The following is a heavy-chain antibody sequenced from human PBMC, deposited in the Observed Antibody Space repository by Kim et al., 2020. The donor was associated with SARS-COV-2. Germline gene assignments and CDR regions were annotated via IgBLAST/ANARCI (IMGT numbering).Heavy chain of an antibody. V-gene: IGHV1-69*13. J-gene: IGHJ5*02. CDR3: ARDLNTVVTPGWFDP. CDR1: GGTFSSYA. D-gene: IGHD2-21*02. CDR2: IIPIFGTA. Sequence: SVKVSCKASGGTFSSYAISWVRQAPGQGLEWMGGIIPIFGTANYAQKFQGRVTITADESTSTAYMELSSLRSEDTAVYYCARDLNTVVTPGWFDPWGQGTLVTVSS.